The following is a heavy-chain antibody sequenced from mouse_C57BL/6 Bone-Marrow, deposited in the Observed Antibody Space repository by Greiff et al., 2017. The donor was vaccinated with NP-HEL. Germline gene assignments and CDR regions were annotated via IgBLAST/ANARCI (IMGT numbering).Heavy chain of an antibody. V-gene: IGHV3-6*01. D-gene: IGHD1-1*01. CDR3: ARDIDGSSSFAY. CDR1: GYSITSGYY. CDR2: IRYDGSN. Sequence: EVQLVESGPGLVKPSQSLSLTCSVTGYSITSGYYWNWIRQFPGNKLEWMGYIRYDGSNNYNPSLKNRISITRDTSKNQFFLKLNSVTTEDTATYYCARDIDGSSSFAYWGQGTLVTVSA. J-gene: IGHJ3*01.